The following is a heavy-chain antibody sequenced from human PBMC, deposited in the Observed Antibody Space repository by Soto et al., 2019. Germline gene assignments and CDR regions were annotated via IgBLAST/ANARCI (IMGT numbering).Heavy chain of an antibody. V-gene: IGHV4-39*07. Sequence: SETLFLTCTISGGSISISSYFWGWIRQPPGKGLEWIGSFYNSGSTDFNPSLKGRVTISVDASKNQFSLKLTSVTAADTAVYFCATHSNGWPYYFNYWGQGTLVTVSS. CDR1: GGSISISSYF. J-gene: IGHJ4*02. D-gene: IGHD6-19*01. CDR2: FYNSGST. CDR3: ATHSNGWPYYFNY.